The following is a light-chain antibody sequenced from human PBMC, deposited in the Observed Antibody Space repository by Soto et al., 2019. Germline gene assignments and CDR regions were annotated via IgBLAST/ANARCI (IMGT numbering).Light chain of an antibody. Sequence: QSALTQPASVSGSPGQSITISCTGTSNDVGGYNYVSWYQQHPGKAPKLMIYDVSNRPSGVSNRFSGSKSGNTASLTISELQAEDEADYYCSSYTSSSTLYVFGTGTKVTVL. V-gene: IGLV2-14*01. CDR2: DVS. CDR1: SNDVGGYNY. J-gene: IGLJ1*01. CDR3: SSYTSSSTLYV.